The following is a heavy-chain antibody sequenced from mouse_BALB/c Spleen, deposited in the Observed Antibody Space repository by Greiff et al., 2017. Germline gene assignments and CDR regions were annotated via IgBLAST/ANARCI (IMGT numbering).Heavy chain of an antibody. D-gene: IGHD2-4*01. CDR3: ARPYYDYDFYAMDY. V-gene: IGHV5-12-2*01. J-gene: IGHJ4*01. CDR2: ISNGGGST. Sequence: EVNVVESGGGLVQPGGSLKLSCAASGFTFSSYTMSWVRQTPEKRLEWVAYISNGGGSTYYPDTVKGRFTISRDNAKNTLYLQMSSLKSEDTAMYYCARPYYDYDFYAMDYWGQGTSVTVSS. CDR1: GFTFSSYT.